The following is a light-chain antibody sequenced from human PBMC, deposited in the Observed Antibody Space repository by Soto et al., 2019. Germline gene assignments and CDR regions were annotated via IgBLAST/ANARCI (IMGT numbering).Light chain of an antibody. CDR1: QSVTRSS. CDR3: HQYGSSPWT. CDR2: GAS. V-gene: IGKV3-20*01. Sequence: IVLTQSPGTLSLSPGERATLSCRASQSVTRSSLAWYQQKPGQAPRLLIYGASSRATGIPDRFSGSGSGTHFTLDVSRLEPEDFAMYYCHQYGSSPWTFGQRTKVEIK. J-gene: IGKJ1*01.